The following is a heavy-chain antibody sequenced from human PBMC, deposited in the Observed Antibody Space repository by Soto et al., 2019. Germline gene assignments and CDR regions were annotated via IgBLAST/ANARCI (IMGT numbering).Heavy chain of an antibody. J-gene: IGHJ4*02. CDR1: GFTFSSYA. V-gene: IGHV3-30-3*01. CDR2: ISYDGSNK. D-gene: IGHD2-2*01. CDR3: ARVADCSSTSCLTYYFDY. Sequence: QVQLVESGGGVVQPGRSLRLSCAASGFTFSSYAIHWVRQAPGKGLEWVAVISYDGSNKYYADSVKGRFTISRDNSKNTLYLQMNSLRAEDTAVYYCARVADCSSTSCLTYYFDYWGQGTLVTVSS.